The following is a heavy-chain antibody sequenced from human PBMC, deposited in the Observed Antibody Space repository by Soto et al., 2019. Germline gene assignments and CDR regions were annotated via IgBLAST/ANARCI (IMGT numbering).Heavy chain of an antibody. CDR3: AKSSLRYCSSDSCSLCMDV. V-gene: IGHV3-30-3*02. J-gene: IGHJ6*02. CDR2: ISNDGSSK. Sequence: GGSLRLSCAASGFSFRSYNMDWVRQAPGKGLEWVAVISNDGSSKYYADSVKGRFTISRDNYKNTLYLQMNSLRAEDTAVYFCAKSSLRYCSSDSCSLCMDVWGQGTTVTVSS. D-gene: IGHD2-2*01. CDR1: GFSFRSYN.